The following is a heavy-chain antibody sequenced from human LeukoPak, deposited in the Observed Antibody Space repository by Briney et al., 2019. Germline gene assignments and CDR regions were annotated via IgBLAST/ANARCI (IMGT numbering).Heavy chain of an antibody. J-gene: IGHJ5*02. CDR1: GGTFSSYA. Sequence: SVKVSCNASGGTFSSYAVSWVRQAPGQGLEWMGSIIPILGIANYAQKFQGRVTITADKSTSTAYMELSSLRSEDTAVYYCARDVTWFDPWGQGTLVTVSS. CDR3: ARDVTWFDP. CDR2: IIPILGIA. D-gene: IGHD5-18*01. V-gene: IGHV1-69*04.